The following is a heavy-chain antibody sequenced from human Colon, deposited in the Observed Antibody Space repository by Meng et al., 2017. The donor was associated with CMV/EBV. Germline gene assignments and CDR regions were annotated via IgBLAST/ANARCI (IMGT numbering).Heavy chain of an antibody. J-gene: IGHJ4*02. CDR2: IYYSGST. CDR3: ARVDGEYYYDSSGYVDY. D-gene: IGHD3-22*01. CDR1: GGSISSSSYY. Sequence: QLGLQGSGPGWWKPSETLSLTCTVAGGSISSSSYYWGWIRQPPGKGLEWIGSIYYSGSTYYNPSLKSRVTISVDTSKNQFSLKLSSVTAADTAVYYCARVDGEYYYDSSGYVDYWGQGTLVTVSS. V-gene: IGHV4-39*07.